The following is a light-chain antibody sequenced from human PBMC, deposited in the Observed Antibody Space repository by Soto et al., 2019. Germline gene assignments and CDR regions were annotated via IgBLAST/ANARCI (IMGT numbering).Light chain of an antibody. J-gene: IGKJ1*01. CDR3: QQYKGYSWA. CDR2: KVS. Sequence: DIQLTQSPFTLSASPGDRVTISCRASQSLNDWLAWFQQKPGQAPNLLIYKVSNIESGIPSRFSGSGSGTEFTLSISSLEPDDFETYYCQQYKGYSWAFGQGTKVEIK. CDR1: QSLNDW. V-gene: IGKV1-5*03.